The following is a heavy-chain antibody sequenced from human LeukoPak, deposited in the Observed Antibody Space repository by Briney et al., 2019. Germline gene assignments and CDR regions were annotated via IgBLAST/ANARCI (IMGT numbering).Heavy chain of an antibody. Sequence: SETLSLTCAVYGGSVSGYYWSWIRQPPGKGLEWIGEINHSGSTNYNPSLKSLVTIPVDTSKNQFSLKLSSVTAADTAVYYCARTKAFYYDYVWGSYLRPYYFDYWGQGTLVTVSS. J-gene: IGHJ4*02. CDR1: GGSVSGYY. CDR2: INHSGST. V-gene: IGHV4-34*01. D-gene: IGHD3-16*02. CDR3: ARTKAFYYDYVWGSYLRPYYFDY.